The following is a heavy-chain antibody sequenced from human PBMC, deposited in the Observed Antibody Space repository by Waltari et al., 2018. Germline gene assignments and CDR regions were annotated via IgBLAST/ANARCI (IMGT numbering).Heavy chain of an antibody. D-gene: IGHD7-27*01. CDR3: ARDHPANLLDS. V-gene: IGHV4-61*09. Sequence: QVQLQESGPGLVKPSQTLSLTCTVSGGSISSGSYYWSWIRQPAGKGLECIGYIYTRGSTNYTPSLKSRVTISVDTPTNQFSLTLSSVTAAATAVYYCARDHPANLLDSWGQGTLVTVSS. J-gene: IGHJ4*02. CDR1: GGSISSGSYY. CDR2: IYTRGST.